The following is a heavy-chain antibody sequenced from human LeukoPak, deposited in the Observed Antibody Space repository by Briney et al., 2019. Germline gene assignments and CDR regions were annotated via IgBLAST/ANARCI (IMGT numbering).Heavy chain of an antibody. CDR2: IYYTGRT. J-gene: IGHJ4*02. CDR1: GGSISGYY. D-gene: IGHD4-17*01. Sequence: PSETLSLTCGVSGGSISGYYWTWIRQPPGKGLQWIGYIYYTGRTKYNPSLQSRVTISVDTSKNQVSLRLTSVTAADTAVYYCARQTDHGDSNYWGQGTLVTVSS. CDR3: ARQTDHGDSNY. V-gene: IGHV4-59*08.